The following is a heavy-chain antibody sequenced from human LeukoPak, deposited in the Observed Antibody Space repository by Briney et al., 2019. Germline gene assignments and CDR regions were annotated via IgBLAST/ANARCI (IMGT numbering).Heavy chain of an antibody. J-gene: IGHJ3*02. CDR3: AREPGGSGTNRAFHM. CDR1: GGSISSYY. V-gene: IGHV4-4*07. CDR2: IYTSEST. D-gene: IGHD3-10*01. Sequence: TSETLSLTCTVSGGSISSYYWSWIRQPAGKGLEWIGRIYTSESTNYNPSLKSRVTMSVDTSKNQLSLKLSSVTAADTAVYYCAREPGGSGTNRAFHMWGQGTMVTVSS.